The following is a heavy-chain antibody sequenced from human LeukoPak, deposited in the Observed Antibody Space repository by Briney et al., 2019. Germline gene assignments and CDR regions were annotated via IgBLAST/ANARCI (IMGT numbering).Heavy chain of an antibody. J-gene: IGHJ6*02. CDR1: GYTLTELS. V-gene: IGHV1-24*01. Sequence: ASVKVSCKVSGYTLTELSMHWVRRAPGKGLEWMGGFDPEDGETLYAQKFQGRVSMTEDTSTDTAYMELSSLRSEDTAVYYCATDQRGAGLGFRYGSGSYNGMDVWGQGTTVTVSS. CDR3: ATDQRGAGLGFRYGSGSYNGMDV. D-gene: IGHD3-10*01. CDR2: FDPEDGET.